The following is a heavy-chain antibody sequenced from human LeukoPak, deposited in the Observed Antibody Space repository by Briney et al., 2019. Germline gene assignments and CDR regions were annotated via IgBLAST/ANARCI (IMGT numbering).Heavy chain of an antibody. CDR2: IRNDGGDNDGGDK. D-gene: IGHD6-13*01. CDR3: AKVLSSSWGFFGF. J-gene: IGHJ4*02. Sequence: GGSLRLSCAASGFTFSSYGMHWVRQAPGKGLEWVAFIRNDGGDNDGGDKYYADSVKGRFTISRDNSKNTLYLQMNSLRVEDTALYYCAKVLSSSWGFFGFWGQGTLVTVSS. CDR1: GFTFSSYG. V-gene: IGHV3-30*02.